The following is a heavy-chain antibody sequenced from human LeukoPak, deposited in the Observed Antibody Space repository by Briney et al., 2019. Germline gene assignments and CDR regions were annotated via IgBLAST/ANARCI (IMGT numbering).Heavy chain of an antibody. CDR1: GYTFTGYY. CDR3: ARDKGYDSSGYYYVNYYYYYMDV. J-gene: IGHJ6*03. V-gene: IGHV1-2*02. D-gene: IGHD3-22*01. CDR2: INPNSGGT. Sequence: ASVKVSCKASGYTFTGYYMHWVRQAPGQGLEWMGWINPNSGGTNYAQKFQGRVTMTRDTSISTAYMELSRLRSDDTAVYYCARDKGYDSSGYYYVNYYYYYMDVWGKGTTVTVSS.